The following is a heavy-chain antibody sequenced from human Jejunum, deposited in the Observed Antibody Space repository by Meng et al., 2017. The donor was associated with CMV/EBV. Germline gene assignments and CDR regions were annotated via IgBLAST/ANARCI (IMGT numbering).Heavy chain of an antibody. CDR1: GFSVNNHD. D-gene: IGHD2-8*02. Sequence: CNVSGFSVNNHDWSWIRQPPGKGLEWIAFIHRSGRSIYNPSLNSRVSITLDTSRNQVSLTVNSVILADTAVYYCARERGPDGVLDSWGQGTLVTVSS. J-gene: IGHJ4*02. V-gene: IGHV4-59*02. CDR2: IHRSGRS. CDR3: ARERGPDGVLDS.